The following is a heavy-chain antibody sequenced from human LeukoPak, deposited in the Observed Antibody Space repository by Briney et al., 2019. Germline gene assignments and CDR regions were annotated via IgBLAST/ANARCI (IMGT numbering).Heavy chain of an antibody. V-gene: IGHV4-34*01. CDR1: GGSFSGYY. D-gene: IGHD6-13*01. J-gene: IGHJ4*02. CDR3: ARAAADHYFDY. CDR2: INHSGST. Sequence: PSETLSLTCAVYGGSFSGYYWSWIRQPPGKGLEWIGEINHSGSTNYNPSLKSRVTISVDTSKNQFSLQLNSVTPEDTAVYYCARAAADHYFDYWGQGTLVTVSS.